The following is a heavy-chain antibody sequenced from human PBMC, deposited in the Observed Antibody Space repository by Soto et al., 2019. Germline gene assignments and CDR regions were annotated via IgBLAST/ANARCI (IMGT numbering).Heavy chain of an antibody. CDR2: INPNIAST. V-gene: IGHV1-46*01. CDR3: ARQFCTGTSCYPYFDL. D-gene: IGHD2-2*01. CDR1: GYTFPRWY. Sequence: MQSGPEVRNPGASVNISCAASGYTFPRWYFHWFRRAPGGGLGGLGTINPNIASTPYAPEFQGRLSMTRDAPTSTVFVGLSSLGPKDTAVYYCARQFCTGTSCYPYFDLWGQGTVVTISS. J-gene: IGHJ4*02.